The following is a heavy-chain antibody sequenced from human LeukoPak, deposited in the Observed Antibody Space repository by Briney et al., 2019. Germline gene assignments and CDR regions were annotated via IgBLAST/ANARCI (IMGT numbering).Heavy chain of an antibody. V-gene: IGHV4-30-2*03. CDR2: IYHSGST. Sequence: SETLSLTCTVSGGSISSGGYYWSWIRQPPGKGLEWIGYIYHSGSTYYNPSLKSRVTISVDTSKNQFSLKLSSVTAADTAVYYCARHDHSSSSILYFDYWGQGTLVTVSS. CDR1: GGSISSGGYY. J-gene: IGHJ4*02. D-gene: IGHD6-6*01. CDR3: ARHDHSSSSILYFDY.